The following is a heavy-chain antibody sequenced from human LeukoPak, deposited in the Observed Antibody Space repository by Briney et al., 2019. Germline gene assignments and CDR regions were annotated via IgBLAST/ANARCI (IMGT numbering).Heavy chain of an antibody. CDR2: FDPEDGET. J-gene: IGHJ6*02. Sequence: ASVKVSCKVSGYTLTELSMHWVRQAPGKGLEWMGGFDPEDGETIYAQKFQGRVTMTEDTSTDTAYMELSSLRSDDTAVYYCARVGCSGGSCYSDYYYGMDVWGQGTTVTVSS. CDR3: ARVGCSGGSCYSDYYYGMDV. D-gene: IGHD2-15*01. V-gene: IGHV1-24*01. CDR1: GYTLTELS.